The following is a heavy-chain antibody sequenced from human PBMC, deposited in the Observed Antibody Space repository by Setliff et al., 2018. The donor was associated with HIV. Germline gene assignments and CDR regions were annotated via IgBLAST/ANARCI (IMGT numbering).Heavy chain of an antibody. CDR1: GYTFTSYG. Sequence: ASVKVSCKASGYTFTSYGISWVRQAPGQGLEWMGWISAANGDTNFAQKFQGRVTITRNTSITTAYMELSSLRSEDTAIYYCARGRGPSRFDYWGQGTLVTVSS. V-gene: IGHV1-18*01. CDR2: ISAANGDT. J-gene: IGHJ4*01. CDR3: ARGRGPSRFDY.